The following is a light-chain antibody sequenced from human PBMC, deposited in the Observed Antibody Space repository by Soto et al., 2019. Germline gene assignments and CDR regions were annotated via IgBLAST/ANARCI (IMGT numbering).Light chain of an antibody. J-gene: IGLJ1*01. CDR2: EVS. Sequence: QSALTQPASMSGSPGQSITISCTGTSSDVGGYNYVSWYQQHPGKAPKLMIYEVSNRPSGVSNRFSGSKSGNTASLTISGLQAEDEADYYCSSYTSSSTGYVFGTGTKVTVL. V-gene: IGLV2-14*01. CDR1: SSDVGGYNY. CDR3: SSYTSSSTGYV.